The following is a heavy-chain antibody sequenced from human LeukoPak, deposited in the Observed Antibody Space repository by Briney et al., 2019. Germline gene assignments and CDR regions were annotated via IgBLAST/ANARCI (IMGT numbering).Heavy chain of an antibody. D-gene: IGHD6-19*01. V-gene: IGHV4-38-2*02. J-gene: IGHJ4*02. Sequence: PGGSLRLSCAASGFTFNDYVMSWIRQSPGKGLEWIGSIYYSGSTHYNPSLKSRVTISLDTSKSQFSLRLTSVIAADTAVYYCARDMSWSGWYALDSWGQGTLVTVSS. CDR1: GFTFNDYV. CDR3: ARDMSWSGWYALDS. CDR2: IYYSGST.